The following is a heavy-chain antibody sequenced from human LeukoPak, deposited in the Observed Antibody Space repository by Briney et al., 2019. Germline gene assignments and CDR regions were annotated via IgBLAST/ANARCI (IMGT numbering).Heavy chain of an antibody. Sequence: GESLKISCKGSGYSFTSYWIGWVRQMPGKGLEWMGIIYPGDSDTRYSPSFQGQVSISADKSISTAYLQWSSLKASDTAMYYCARPRGGDGYNQVFDYWGQGTLVTVSS. J-gene: IGHJ4*02. D-gene: IGHD5-24*01. CDR2: IYPGDSDT. CDR3: ARPRGGDGYNQVFDY. CDR1: GYSFTSYW. V-gene: IGHV5-51*01.